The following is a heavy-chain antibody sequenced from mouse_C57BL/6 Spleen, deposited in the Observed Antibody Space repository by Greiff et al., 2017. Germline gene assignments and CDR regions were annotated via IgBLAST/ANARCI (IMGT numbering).Heavy chain of an antibody. CDR2: IDPETGGT. J-gene: IGHJ3*01. CDR3: LTGEGAWFAY. D-gene: IGHD4-1*01. Sequence: QVQLQQSGAELVRPGASVTLSCKASGYTFTDYEMHWVKQTPVHGLEWIGAIDPETGGTAYNQKFKGKAILTADKSSSTAYMELRSLTSEDSAVYYCLTGEGAWFAYWGQGTLVTVSA. CDR1: GYTFTDYE. V-gene: IGHV1-15*01.